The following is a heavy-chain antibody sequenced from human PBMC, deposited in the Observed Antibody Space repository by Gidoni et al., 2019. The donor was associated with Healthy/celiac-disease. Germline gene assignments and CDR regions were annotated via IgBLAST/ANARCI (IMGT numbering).Heavy chain of an antibody. CDR1: GYTLPDLS. D-gene: IGHD3-16*01. J-gene: IGHJ5*02. CDR3: ATISQGGYDYVWGPGGWFDP. Sequence: QVQLVQSGAAVKKPGASVTVSCNVSGYTLPDLSMHSVRQAPGKGLEWMVGFDPEDGETIYAQKFQGRVTMTEDTSTDTAYMELSSLRSEDTAVYYCATISQGGYDYVWGPGGWFDPWGQGTLVTVSS. V-gene: IGHV1-24*01. CDR2: FDPEDGET.